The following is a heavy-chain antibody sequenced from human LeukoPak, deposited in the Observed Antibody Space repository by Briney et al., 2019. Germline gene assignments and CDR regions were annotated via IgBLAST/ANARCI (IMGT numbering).Heavy chain of an antibody. CDR1: GYSFTSYW. D-gene: IGHD6-6*01. CDR2: IYPGDSDT. CDR3: ARHWQLVDLKPDY. Sequence: GESLKISCQGSGYSFTSYWIGWVRQMPGKGLEWMGIIYPGDSDTRYSPSFQGQVTISADKSISTAYLQWSSLKASDTAMYYCARHWQLVDLKPDYWGQGTLVTVSS. J-gene: IGHJ4*02. V-gene: IGHV5-51*01.